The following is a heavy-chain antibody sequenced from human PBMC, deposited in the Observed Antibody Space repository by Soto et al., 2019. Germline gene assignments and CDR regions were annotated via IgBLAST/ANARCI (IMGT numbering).Heavy chain of an antibody. D-gene: IGHD2-2*01. CDR2: ISGSGGST. J-gene: IGHJ4*02. CDR3: AKEPARVPAAPFDY. CDR1: GFAFSSYA. V-gene: IGHV3-23*01. Sequence: PGGSLRLSCAASGFAFSSYAMSWVRQAPGKRLERVTAISGSGGSTYYADSVKGRFTISRDNSKNTLYLQMNSLRAEDTAVYYCAKEPARVPAAPFDYWGQGTLVTVSS.